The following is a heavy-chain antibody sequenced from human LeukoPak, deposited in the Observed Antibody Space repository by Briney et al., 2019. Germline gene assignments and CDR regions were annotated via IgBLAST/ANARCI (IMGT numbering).Heavy chain of an antibody. CDR1: GYIFTSYY. CDR2: INPSGGSI. J-gene: IGHJ4*02. V-gene: IGHV1-46*01. Sequence: ASVKVSCKASGYIFTSYYMYWVRQAPGQGLEWMGIINPSGGSIRYAQKFQGRVTMTRDTSTSTVYMELTSLRSDDTAVYYCARNPPHTSMVLQSDNWGQGTLVTVSS. CDR3: ARNPPHTSMVLQSDN. D-gene: IGHD5-18*01.